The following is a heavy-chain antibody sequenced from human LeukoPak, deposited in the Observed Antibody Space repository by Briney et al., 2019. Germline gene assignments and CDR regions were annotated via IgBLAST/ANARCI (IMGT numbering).Heavy chain of an antibody. CDR1: GYTFTGYY. V-gene: IGHV1-2*02. CDR2: INPNSGGT. Sequence: ASVKVSCKASGYTFTGYYMHWVRQAPGQELEWMGWINPNSGGTNYAQKFQGRVTMTRDTSISTAYMELSRLRSDDTAVYYCARIDDSSGYYYRYWGQGTLVTASS. D-gene: IGHD3-22*01. J-gene: IGHJ4*02. CDR3: ARIDDSSGYYYRY.